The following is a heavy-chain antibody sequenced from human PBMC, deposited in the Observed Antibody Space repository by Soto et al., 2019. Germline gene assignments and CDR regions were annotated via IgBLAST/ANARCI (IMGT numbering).Heavy chain of an antibody. J-gene: IGHJ4*02. CDR2: IYPGDSDA. D-gene: IGHD1-1*01. CDR3: VVQQKLPWVNA. CDR1: GYTFSGYW. V-gene: IGHV5-51*01. Sequence: ESLTISLKGSGYTFSGYWIGLVRQMSGKGLEWMGIIYPGDSDARYSPSFQGQVTISADESITTAYLQWDSLKASDTAIYYCVVQQKLPWVNAWGQGTLVTVSS.